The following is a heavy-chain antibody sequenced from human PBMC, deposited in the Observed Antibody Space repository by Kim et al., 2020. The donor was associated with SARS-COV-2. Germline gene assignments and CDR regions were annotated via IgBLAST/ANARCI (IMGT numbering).Heavy chain of an antibody. Sequence: AQKLQGRVTMTTDTSTSTAYMELRSLRSDDTAVYYCARDLGVPAAIGIDYWGQGTLVTVSS. J-gene: IGHJ4*02. D-gene: IGHD2-2*02. CDR3: ARDLGVPAAIGIDY. V-gene: IGHV1-18*01.